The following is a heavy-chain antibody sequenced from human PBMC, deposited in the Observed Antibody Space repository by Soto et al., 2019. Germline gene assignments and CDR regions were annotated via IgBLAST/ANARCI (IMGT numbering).Heavy chain of an antibody. D-gene: IGHD6-13*01. CDR1: GFTFSSYA. J-gene: IGHJ5*02. CDR3: AKAPGIAAAGTGGWFDP. Sequence: GGSLRLSCAASGFTFSSYAMSWVRQAPGKGLEWVSAISGSGGSTYYADSVKGRFTISRDNSKNTLYLQMNSLRAEDTAVYYCAKAPGIAAAGTGGWFDPWGQGTLVTVSS. V-gene: IGHV3-23*01. CDR2: ISGSGGST.